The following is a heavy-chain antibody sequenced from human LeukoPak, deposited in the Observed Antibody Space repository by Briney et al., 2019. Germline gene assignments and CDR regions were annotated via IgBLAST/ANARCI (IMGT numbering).Heavy chain of an antibody. CDR2: IWYDGSNK. CDR1: GFTFSSYG. J-gene: IGHJ4*02. Sequence: GGSLRLSCAASGFTFSSYGMHWVRQAPGKGLEWVAVIWYDGSNKYYADSVKSRFTISRDNSKNTLYLQMNSLRAEDTAVYYCARVGNDYGGPSGGCDYWGQGTLVTVSS. CDR3: ARVGNDYGGPSGGCDY. V-gene: IGHV3-33*01. D-gene: IGHD4-23*01.